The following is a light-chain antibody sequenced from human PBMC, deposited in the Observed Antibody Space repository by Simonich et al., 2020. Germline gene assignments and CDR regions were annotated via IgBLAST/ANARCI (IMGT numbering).Light chain of an antibody. CDR1: QSVSSY. CDR2: AAS. CDR3: QQRSNWPPIFT. Sequence: ETVLTQSPATLSLSPGERATLSCRASQSVSSYLAWYQQKPGQAPRLLIYAASTRATCIPARLSGSGSGTDFTLTISSLEPEDFAVYYCQQRSNWPPIFTFGPGTKVDIK. V-gene: IGKV3-11*01. J-gene: IGKJ3*01.